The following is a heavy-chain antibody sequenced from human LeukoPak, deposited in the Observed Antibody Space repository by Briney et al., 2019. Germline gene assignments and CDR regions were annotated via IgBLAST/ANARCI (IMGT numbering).Heavy chain of an antibody. CDR2: ISGSGGST. V-gene: IGHV3-23*01. CDR1: GHTFSSYA. D-gene: IGHD3-22*01. Sequence: GGSLRLSCAASGHTFSSYAMSWVRQAPGKGLEWVSAISGSGGSTYYADSVKGRFTISRDNSKNTLYLQMNSLRAEDTAVYYCAKAYDISGYYLVPSDYWGQGTLVTVSS. CDR3: AKAYDISGYYLVPSDY. J-gene: IGHJ4*02.